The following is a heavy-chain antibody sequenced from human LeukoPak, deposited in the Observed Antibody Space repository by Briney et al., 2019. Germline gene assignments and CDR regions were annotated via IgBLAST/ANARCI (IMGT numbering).Heavy chain of an antibody. CDR1: GFTFSSYG. D-gene: IGHD6-6*01. CDR3: ASGHSSSSFDY. V-gene: IGHV3-33*01. J-gene: IGHJ4*02. Sequence: GGSLRLSCAASGFTFSSYGMHWVRQAPGKGLEWVAVIWYDGSNKYYADSVKGRFTISRENSKNTLYLQMNSLRAEDTAVYYCASGHSSSSFDYWGQGTLVTVSS. CDR2: IWYDGSNK.